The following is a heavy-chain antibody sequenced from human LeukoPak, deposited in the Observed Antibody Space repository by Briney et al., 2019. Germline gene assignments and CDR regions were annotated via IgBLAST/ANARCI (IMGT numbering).Heavy chain of an antibody. D-gene: IGHD4-17*01. CDR2: ISSSSHI. Sequence: GGSLRLSCAASGFTFSNAWMSWVRQAPGKGLEWVSSISSSSHIYYADSVKGRFTISRDNAKNSLYLQMNSLRAEDTAVYYCARDTDYGDYVSGYWGQGTLVTVSS. J-gene: IGHJ4*02. CDR3: ARDTDYGDYVSGY. CDR1: GFTFSNAW. V-gene: IGHV3-69-1*01.